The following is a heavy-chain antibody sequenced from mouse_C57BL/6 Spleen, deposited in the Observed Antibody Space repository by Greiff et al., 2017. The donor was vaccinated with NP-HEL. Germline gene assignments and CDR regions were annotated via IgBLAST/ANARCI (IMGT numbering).Heavy chain of an antibody. J-gene: IGHJ1*03. CDR1: GFTFTDYY. D-gene: IGHD2-5*01. V-gene: IGHV7-3*01. CDR3: ARIYSTGYWYFDV. CDR2: IRNKANGYTT. Sequence: EVKLVESGGGLVQPGGSLSLSCAASGFTFTDYYMSWVRQPPGKALEWLGFIRNKANGYTTEYSASVKGRFTISRDNSQSILYLQMNALRAEDSATYYCARIYSTGYWYFDVWGTGTTVTVSS.